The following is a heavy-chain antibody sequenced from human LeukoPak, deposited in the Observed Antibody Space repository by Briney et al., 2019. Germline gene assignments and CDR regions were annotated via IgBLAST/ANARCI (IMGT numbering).Heavy chain of an antibody. CDR1: GYSFTSYW. J-gene: IGHJ4*02. CDR2: IYPGDSDT. CDR3: ARQYDSSGYYFPY. V-gene: IGHV5-51*01. D-gene: IGHD3-22*01. Sequence: GESLKISCKGSGYSFTSYWIGWVRQMPGKGLEWMGIIYPGDSDTRYSPSLQGQVTISADKSISTAYLQWSSLKASDTAMYYCARQYDSSGYYFPYWGQGTLVTVSS.